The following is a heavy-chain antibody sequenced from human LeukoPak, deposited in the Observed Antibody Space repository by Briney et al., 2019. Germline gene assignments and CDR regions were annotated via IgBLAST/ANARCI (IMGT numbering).Heavy chain of an antibody. CDR3: AKDGSGTYLNWFAP. V-gene: IGHV4-4*07. CDR1: GGSISSYY. CDR2: IYTSGST. D-gene: IGHD3-10*01. Sequence: MTSETLSLTCTVSGGSISSYYWSWIRQPAGKGLEWIGRIYTSGSTNYNPSLKSRVTMSVDTSKNQFSLKLSSVTAADTAVYFCAKDGSGTYLNWFAPWGQGILVTVSS. J-gene: IGHJ5*02.